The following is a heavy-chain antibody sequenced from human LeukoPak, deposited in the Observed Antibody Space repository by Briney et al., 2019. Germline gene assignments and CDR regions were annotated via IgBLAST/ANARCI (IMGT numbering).Heavy chain of an antibody. Sequence: SETLSLTCAVYGGSFSGYYWSWIRQPPGKGLEWIGSIYYSGSTYYNPSLKSRVTISVDTSKNQFSLKLSSVTAADTAVYYCAREFKAQYYYDSSGYYSVWGKGTTVTVSS. CDR2: IYYSGST. V-gene: IGHV4-34*01. CDR1: GGSFSGYY. CDR3: AREFKAQYYYDSSGYYSV. J-gene: IGHJ6*04. D-gene: IGHD3-22*01.